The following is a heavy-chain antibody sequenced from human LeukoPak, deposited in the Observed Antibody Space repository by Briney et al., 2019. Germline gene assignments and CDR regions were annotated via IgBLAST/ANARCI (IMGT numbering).Heavy chain of an antibody. CDR1: GFPLNSHW. Sequence: GSLRLSCAASGFPLNSHWMHWVRPAPGKGLVWVSRINSDGSNTPYVDSVKGRFTISRDNAKNTLYLQMNSLRNEDTAVYYCAREWFYGLDVWGQGTTVIVSS. D-gene: IGHD3-22*01. J-gene: IGHJ6*02. CDR3: AREWFYGLDV. V-gene: IGHV3-74*01. CDR2: INSDGSNT.